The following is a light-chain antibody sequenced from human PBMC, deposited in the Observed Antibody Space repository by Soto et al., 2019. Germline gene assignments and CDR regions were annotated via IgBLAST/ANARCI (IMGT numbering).Light chain of an antibody. V-gene: IGLV1-44*01. Sequence: QSVLTQPPSASGTPGQRVTISCSGSSSNIGSNTVNWYQQLPGTAPKFLIYKNNQRPSGVPDRFSGSKSGNTASLTISGLQAEDEADYYCSSYTSSSTLLFGGGTKLTVL. CDR2: KNN. J-gene: IGLJ2*01. CDR3: SSYTSSSTLL. CDR1: SSNIGSNT.